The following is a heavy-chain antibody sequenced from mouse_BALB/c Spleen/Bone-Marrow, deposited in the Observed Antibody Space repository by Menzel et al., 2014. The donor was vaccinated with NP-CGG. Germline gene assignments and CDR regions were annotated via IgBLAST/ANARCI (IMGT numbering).Heavy chain of an antibody. CDR3: ARLGYYGAMAY. V-gene: IGHV4-1*02. CDR2: IKPDSRTI. CDR1: RFDFSRYW. D-gene: IGHD1-1*01. J-gene: IGHJ4*01. Sequence: SGGGLVQPGGSLKLSCAASRFDFSRYWMTWVRQAPGKGLEWIGEIKPDSRTINYSPSLKEKFIISRDNAKSTLYLQMSKVRSEXXALYYCARLGYYGAMAYWXQXXXVTXSS.